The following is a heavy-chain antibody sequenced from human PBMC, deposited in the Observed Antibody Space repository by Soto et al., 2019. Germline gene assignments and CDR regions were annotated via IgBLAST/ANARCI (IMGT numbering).Heavy chain of an antibody. V-gene: IGHV3-23*01. J-gene: IGHJ6*02. Sequence: GGSLRLSCAASGFTFSSYCMSWVRQAPGQGLEWVASITGSGGKTYYADSVKGRFTISRDNSKNTVYLQMNSLRADDTAVYYCAKGIAAMDVWGQGTTVTVSS. CDR3: AKGIAAMDV. CDR2: ITGSGGKT. CDR1: GFTFSSYC. D-gene: IGHD6-13*01.